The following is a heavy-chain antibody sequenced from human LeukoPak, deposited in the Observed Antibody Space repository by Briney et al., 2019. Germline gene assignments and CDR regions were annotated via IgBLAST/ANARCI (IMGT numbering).Heavy chain of an antibody. D-gene: IGHD2-15*01. V-gene: IGHV1-2*02. J-gene: IGHJ5*02. Sequence: GASVKVSCKASGYTFTSYYMHWVRQAPGQGLEWMGWINPNSGGTNYAQKFQGRVTMTRDTSISTAYMELSRLRSDDTAVYYCAREFPDIVVVVAATNWFDPWGQGTLVTVSS. CDR3: AREFPDIVVVVAATNWFDP. CDR2: INPNSGGT. CDR1: GYTFTSYY.